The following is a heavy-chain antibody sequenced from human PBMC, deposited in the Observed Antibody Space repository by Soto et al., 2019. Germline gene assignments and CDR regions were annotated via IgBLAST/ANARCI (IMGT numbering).Heavy chain of an antibody. J-gene: IGHJ5*02. CDR1: GFTFSSYA. D-gene: IGHD5-18*01. V-gene: IGHV3-23*01. CDR3: AKDALSYGHYNWFDP. Sequence: VGSLRLSCAASGFTFSSYAMSWVRQAPGKGLEWVSAISGSGGSTYYADSVKGRFTISRDNSKNTLYLQMNSLRAEDTAVYYCAKDALSYGHYNWFDPWGQGTLVTVSS. CDR2: ISGSGGST.